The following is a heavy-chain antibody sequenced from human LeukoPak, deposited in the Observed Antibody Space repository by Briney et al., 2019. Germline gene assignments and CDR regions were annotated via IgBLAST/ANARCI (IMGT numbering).Heavy chain of an antibody. Sequence: AGTLSLTCTVSGGTISSYYLSWIRQPPGKGLEWVGRIYTGGSTTYNPSLVRGGTLSLGTSKKQFSLKLSSVTAADTSVYYCARESSSWAPDAFDIWGQGTMVTVSS. V-gene: IGHV4-4*07. CDR2: IYTGGST. CDR3: ARESSSWAPDAFDI. CDR1: GGTISSYY. J-gene: IGHJ3*02. D-gene: IGHD6-13*01.